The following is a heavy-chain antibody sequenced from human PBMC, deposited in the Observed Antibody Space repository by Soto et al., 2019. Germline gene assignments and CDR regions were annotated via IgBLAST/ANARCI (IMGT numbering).Heavy chain of an antibody. CDR1: GFTFSSYA. CDR3: ARDEGPYYDILTGYLSY. CDR2: ISYDGSNK. J-gene: IGHJ4*02. D-gene: IGHD3-9*01. Sequence: QVQLVESGGGVVQPGRSLRLSCAASGFTFSSYAMHWVRQAPGKGLEWVAVISYDGSNKYYADSVEGRFTISRDNSKNTLYLQMNSLRAEDTAVYYCARDEGPYYDILTGYLSYWGQGTLVTVSS. V-gene: IGHV3-30-3*01.